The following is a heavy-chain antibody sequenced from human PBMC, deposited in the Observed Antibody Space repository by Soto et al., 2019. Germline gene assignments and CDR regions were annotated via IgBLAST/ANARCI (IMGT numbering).Heavy chain of an antibody. D-gene: IGHD3-10*01. Sequence: SETVPLTGTVCGGSVSSSTYYWGWIRQPPGKGLEWIGSISYSGTTYSNPSLKSRATIPVDTSTNQFSLKLTSVTAAATAIYSCTRRHNSDDIYFDPWGPGALVTVSS. CDR1: GGSVSSSTYY. CDR2: ISYSGTT. J-gene: IGHJ5*02. CDR3: TRRHNSDDIYFDP. V-gene: IGHV4-39*01.